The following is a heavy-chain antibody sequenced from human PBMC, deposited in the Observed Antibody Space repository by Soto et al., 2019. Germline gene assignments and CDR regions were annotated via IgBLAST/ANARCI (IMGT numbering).Heavy chain of an antibody. V-gene: IGHV1-69*02. CDR2: IIPILGIA. J-gene: IGHJ3*02. CDR1: GGTFSSYT. Sequence: ASVKVSCKASGGTFSSYTISWVRQAPGQGLEWMGRIIPILGIANYAQKFQGRVTITADKSTSTAYMELSSLRSEDTAVYYCARAHRAYCGGDCYSSAFDIWGQGTMVTVSS. D-gene: IGHD2-21*01. CDR3: ARAHRAYCGGDCYSSAFDI.